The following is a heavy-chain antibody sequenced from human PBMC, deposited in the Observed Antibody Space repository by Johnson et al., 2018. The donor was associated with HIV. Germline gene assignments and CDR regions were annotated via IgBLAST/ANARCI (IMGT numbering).Heavy chain of an antibody. J-gene: IGHJ3*02. CDR2: ISYDGRNK. V-gene: IGHV3-30-3*01. Sequence: VQLVESGGGVVQPGRSLKLSCAASGFTFSSYAMHWVRQAPGKGLDWVAVISYDGRNKYYSDSVKGRFTISRDNSKNTLYLQMNSLRAEDTAVYYCARGGRWGWRGNDAFDIWGQGTMVTVSS. CDR3: ARGGRWGWRGNDAFDI. D-gene: IGHD3-3*01. CDR1: GFTFSSYA.